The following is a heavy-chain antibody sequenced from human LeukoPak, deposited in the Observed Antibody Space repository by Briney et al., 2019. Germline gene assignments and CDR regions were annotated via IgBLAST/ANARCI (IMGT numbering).Heavy chain of an antibody. CDR3: ARDSSSWYYFDY. V-gene: IGHV1-69*05. Sequence: ASVKVSCKASGGTFSSYAISWVRQAPGQGLEWMGGIIHIFGTANYAQKFQGRVTITTDESTSTAYMELSSLRSEDTAVYYCARDSSSWYYFDYWGQGTLVTVSS. J-gene: IGHJ4*02. CDR2: IIHIFGTA. D-gene: IGHD6-13*01. CDR1: GGTFSSYA.